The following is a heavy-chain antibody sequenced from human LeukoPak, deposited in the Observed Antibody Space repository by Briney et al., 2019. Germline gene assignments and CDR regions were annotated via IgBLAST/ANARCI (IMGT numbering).Heavy chain of an antibody. V-gene: IGHV1-46*01. CDR2: INPSGGST. J-gene: IGHJ3*02. CDR1: GYTFTSYY. Sequence: ASVKVSCKASGYTFTSYYMHWVRQAPGQGLEWMGIINPSGGSTSYAQKFQGRVTMTRDMSTSTVYMELSSLRSEDTAVYYCAREVSVGGHAFDIWGQGTMVTVSS. CDR3: AREVSVGGHAFDI. D-gene: IGHD3-16*01.